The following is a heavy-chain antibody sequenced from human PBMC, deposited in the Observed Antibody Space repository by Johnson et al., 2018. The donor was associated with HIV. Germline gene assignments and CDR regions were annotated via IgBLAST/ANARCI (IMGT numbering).Heavy chain of an antibody. CDR1: GFNFNHAW. CDR2: IISERDGGTT. J-gene: IGHJ3*02. CDR3: ATDLFSLILEDDAFDT. V-gene: IGHV3-15*01. Sequence: VQLVESGGGLVKPGKSLRLSCEASGFNFNHAWMSWVRQAPGKGLEWVGRIISERDGGTTDYSAPVKDRLTISRDDSTNTLYLQMNSLKIEDTAVYYCATDLFSLILEDDAFDTWGQGTMVTVSS.